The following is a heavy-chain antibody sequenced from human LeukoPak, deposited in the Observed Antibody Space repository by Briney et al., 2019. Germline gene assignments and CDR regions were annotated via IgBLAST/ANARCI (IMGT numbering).Heavy chain of an antibody. CDR3: ARGGYCSGGSCYSDWFDP. V-gene: IGHV4-59*01. CDR2: IYYSGTT. CDR1: GGSISNYY. D-gene: IGHD2-15*01. Sequence: SETLSLTCTVSGGSISNYYWNWIRQPPGKGLEWIGYIYYSGTTNYNPSLKSRVSMSVDTSKNQFSLKLNSVTAADTAVYYCARGGYCSGGSCYSDWFDPWGQGTLVTVSS. J-gene: IGHJ5*02.